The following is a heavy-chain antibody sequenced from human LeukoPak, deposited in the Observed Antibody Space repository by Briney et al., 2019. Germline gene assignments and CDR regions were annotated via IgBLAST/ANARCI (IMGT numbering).Heavy chain of an antibody. Sequence: EASVEVSCKASGGTFSSYAISWVRQAPGQGLEWMGGIIPIFGTANYAQKLQGRVTITADKSTSTAYMELSSLRSEDTAVYYCASLQGGYCSSTSCPEIDYWGQGTLVTVSS. J-gene: IGHJ4*02. CDR3: ASLQGGYCSSTSCPEIDY. D-gene: IGHD2-2*01. V-gene: IGHV1-69*06. CDR2: IIPIFGTA. CDR1: GGTFSSYA.